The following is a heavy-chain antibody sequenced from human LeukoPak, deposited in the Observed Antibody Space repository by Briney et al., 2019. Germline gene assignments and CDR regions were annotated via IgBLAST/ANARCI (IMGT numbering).Heavy chain of an antibody. CDR2: IYTSGST. Sequence: SETLSLTCTVSGGSISSYYWSWIRQPAGKGLEWIGRIYTSGSTNYNPSLKSRVTISVDKSKNQFSLKLSSVTAADTAVYYCARDLAYCGGVCPFNWFDPWGQGTLVTVSS. CDR3: ARDLAYCGGVCPFNWFDP. CDR1: GGSISSYY. V-gene: IGHV4-4*07. J-gene: IGHJ5*02. D-gene: IGHD2-21*02.